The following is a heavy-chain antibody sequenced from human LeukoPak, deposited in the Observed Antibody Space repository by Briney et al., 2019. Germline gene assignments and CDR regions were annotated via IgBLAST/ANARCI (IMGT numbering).Heavy chain of an antibody. CDR2: FDPEDGET. CDR1: GYTLTELS. Sequence: ASVKVSCKVSGYTLTELSMHWVRQAPGKGLEWMGGFDPEDGETIYAQKFQGRVTMTEDTSTDTAYMELSSLRSEDTAAYYCATSPLAYGDYRWDAFDIWGQGTMVTVSS. J-gene: IGHJ3*02. D-gene: IGHD4-17*01. V-gene: IGHV1-24*01. CDR3: ATSPLAYGDYRWDAFDI.